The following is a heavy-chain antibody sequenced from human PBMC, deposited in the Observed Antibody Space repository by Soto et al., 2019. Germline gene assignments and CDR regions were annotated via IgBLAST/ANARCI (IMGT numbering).Heavy chain of an antibody. CDR1: GFTFTNAW. CDR3: TKDSYSTIIIVRFDY. CDR2: IKSKTDGGTT. J-gene: IGHJ4*01. D-gene: IGHD3-22*01. Sequence: GGSLRLSCAASGFTFTNAWINWVRQAPGKGLEWVGRIKSKTDGGTTDYAEPVKGRFAISRDDSNNMVYLQMNSLKIEDTAVYYCTKDSYSTIIIVRFDYWRHGTLVTVSS. V-gene: IGHV3-15*07.